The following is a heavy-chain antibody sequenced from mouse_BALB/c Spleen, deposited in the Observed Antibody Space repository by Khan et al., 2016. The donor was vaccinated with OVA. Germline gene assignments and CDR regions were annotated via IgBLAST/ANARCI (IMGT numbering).Heavy chain of an antibody. Sequence: EVELVESGGGLVKPGGSLKLSCAASGFAFSSYDMSWVRQTPEKRLEWVAYISSGGGNTYYPDTVKGRFTISRDNAKNTLYLQMSSLKSEDTAMYYWARGWGGYFYYAMDYWGQGMSVTVSS. CDR2: ISSGGGNT. CDR3: ARGWGGYFYYAMDY. CDR1: GFAFSSYD. D-gene: IGHD2-3*01. J-gene: IGHJ4*01. V-gene: IGHV5-12-1*01.